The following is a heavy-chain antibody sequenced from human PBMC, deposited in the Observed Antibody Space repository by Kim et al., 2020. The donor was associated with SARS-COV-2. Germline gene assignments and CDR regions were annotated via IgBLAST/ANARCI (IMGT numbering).Heavy chain of an antibody. CDR3: ARRWRSSGWFRGRAFDI. J-gene: IGHJ3*02. CDR1: GGSISSSSYY. CDR2: IYYSGST. D-gene: IGHD6-19*01. Sequence: SETLSLTCTVSGGSISSSSYYWGWIRQPPGKGLEWIGSIYYSGSTYYNPSLKSRVTISVDTSKNQFSLKLSSVTAADTAVYYCARRWRSSGWFRGRAFDIWGQGTMVTVSS. V-gene: IGHV4-39*01.